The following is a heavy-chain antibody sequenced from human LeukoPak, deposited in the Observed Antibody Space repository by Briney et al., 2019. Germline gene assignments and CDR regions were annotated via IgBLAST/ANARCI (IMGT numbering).Heavy chain of an antibody. CDR2: IYYSGST. J-gene: IGHJ3*02. D-gene: IGHD3-16*01. Sequence: SKTLSLTCAVSGGSISSYYWSWIRQPPGKGLEWIGYIYYSGSTNYNPSLKSRVTISVDTSKNQFSLKLSSVTAADTAVYYCARPLTDGAFDIWGQGTMVIASS. CDR3: ARPLTDGAFDI. CDR1: GGSISSYY. V-gene: IGHV4-59*01.